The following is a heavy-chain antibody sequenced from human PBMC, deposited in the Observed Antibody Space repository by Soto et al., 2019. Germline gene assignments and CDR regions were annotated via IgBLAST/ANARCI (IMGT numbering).Heavy chain of an antibody. V-gene: IGHV1-2*02. Sequence: QVHLVQSGAEVKKPGASVKVSCKASGYTFTDYYMHWVRQAPGQGLEWMGWINPNSGATSYAQRFQGRGTMTRDTAISTAYMELSRLTSDDTAVYYCAREGGDIVQMVYALPWYWGQGTLDTVSS. CDR1: GYTFTDYY. CDR3: AREGGDIVQMVYALPWY. CDR2: INPNSGAT. D-gene: IGHD2-8*01. J-gene: IGHJ4*02.